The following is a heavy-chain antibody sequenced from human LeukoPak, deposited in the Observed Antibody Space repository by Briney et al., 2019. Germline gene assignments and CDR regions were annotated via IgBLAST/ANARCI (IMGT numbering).Heavy chain of an antibody. CDR3: ASDAAGGGGYFAS. V-gene: IGHV1-24*01. CDR2: FDPEDGET. Sequence: ASVKVVCKIFGYTLTESSLHWVRQAPGKGLEWMARFDPEDGETMNARKFQGRVIMTGDISTHTVYMEMNSLTSEDTAMYYCASDAAGGGGYFASWGQGTLVTVAS. J-gene: IGHJ4*02. CDR1: GYTLTESS. D-gene: IGHD6-13*01.